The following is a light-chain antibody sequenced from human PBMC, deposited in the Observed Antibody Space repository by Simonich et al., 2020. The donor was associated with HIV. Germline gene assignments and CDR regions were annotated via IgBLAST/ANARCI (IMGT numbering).Light chain of an antibody. CDR1: QSVISD. V-gene: IGKV3-15*01. Sequence: EIVMTQSPATLSVSPGERATRSCRASQSVISDLAWYHQEPGQAPRLLIYGASTRATGIPARFSGSGSGTEFTLTISSLQSEDFAVYYCQQYNNWPITFGQGTRLEIK. J-gene: IGKJ5*01. CDR3: QQYNNWPIT. CDR2: GAS.